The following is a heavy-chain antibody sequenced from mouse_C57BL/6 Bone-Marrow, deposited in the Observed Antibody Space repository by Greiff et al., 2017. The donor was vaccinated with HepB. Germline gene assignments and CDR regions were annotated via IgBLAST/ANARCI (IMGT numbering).Heavy chain of an antibody. Sequence: VQLKESGPELVKPGASVKISCKASGYSFTGYYMNWVKQSPEKSLEWIGEINPSTGGTTYNQKFKAKATLTVDKSSSTAYMQLKSLTSEDSAVYYCARSVYYDLLDYWGQGNTLTVSS. CDR1: GYSFTGYY. D-gene: IGHD2-4*01. CDR2: INPSTGGT. J-gene: IGHJ2*01. V-gene: IGHV1-42*01. CDR3: ARSVYYDLLDY.